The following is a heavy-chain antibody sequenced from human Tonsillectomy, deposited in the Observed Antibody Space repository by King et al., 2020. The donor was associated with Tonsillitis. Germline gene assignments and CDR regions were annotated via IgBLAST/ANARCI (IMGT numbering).Heavy chain of an antibody. CDR3: ARDLGDASGKIDS. CDR2: INTNSGKP. V-gene: IGHV7-4-1*02. Sequence: VQLVQSGSELKKPGASVKVSCKASGYIFTKYGINWVRQAPGQGLEWMGWINTNSGKPTYAQDFTGRFVFSVDSSVSTAFLHFNSLRAEDTAVYYCARDLGDASGKIDSWGQGTLVTVSS. J-gene: IGHJ4*02. CDR1: GYIFTKYG. D-gene: IGHD3-16*01.